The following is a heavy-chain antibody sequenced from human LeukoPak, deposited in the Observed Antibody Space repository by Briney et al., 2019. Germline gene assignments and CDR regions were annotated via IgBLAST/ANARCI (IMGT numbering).Heavy chain of an antibody. J-gene: IGHJ1*01. V-gene: IGHV1-46*01. CDR2: INPSGGST. Sequence: ASVKVSCKASGYTFTSYYMHWVRQAPGQGHEWMGIINPSGGSTSYAQKFQGRVTMTRDMSTSTVYMELSSLRSEDTAVYYCARDDDYCSGGSCYEYFQHWGQGTLVTVSS. D-gene: IGHD2-15*01. CDR3: ARDDDYCSGGSCYEYFQH. CDR1: GYTFTSYY.